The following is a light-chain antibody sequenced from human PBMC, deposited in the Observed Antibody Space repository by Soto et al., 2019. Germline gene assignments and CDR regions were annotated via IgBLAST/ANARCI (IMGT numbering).Light chain of an antibody. J-gene: IGKJ4*01. CDR2: AAS. V-gene: IGKV1-8*01. CDR3: QQYDSYPLT. CDR1: QGISSY. Sequence: AIRMTQSPSSLSASTGDRVTITCRASQGISSYLAWYQQKPGKAPKLLIYAASTLQSGVPSRFSGSGSGTDFTLTISCLQSDDFATYFCQQYDSYPLTFGGGTKVEIK.